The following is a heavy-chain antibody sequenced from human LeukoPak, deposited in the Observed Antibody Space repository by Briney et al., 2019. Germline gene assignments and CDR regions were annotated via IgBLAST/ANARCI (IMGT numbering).Heavy chain of an antibody. D-gene: IGHD2-21*01. CDR3: AREGDRRAFDI. CDR1: GGSISSGGYP. J-gene: IGHJ3*02. V-gene: IGHV4-30-2*01. CDR2: IYHSGST. Sequence: PSETLSLTCAVSGGSISSGGYPWSWIRQPPGKGLEWIGYIYHSGSTYYNPSLKSRVTISVDRSKNQFSLKLSSVTAADTAVYYCAREGDRRAFDIWGQGTMVTVSS.